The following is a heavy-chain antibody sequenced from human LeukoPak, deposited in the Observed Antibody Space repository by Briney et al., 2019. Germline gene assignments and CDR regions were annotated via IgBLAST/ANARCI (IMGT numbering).Heavy chain of an antibody. D-gene: IGHD2-2*01. CDR2: IYHSGST. J-gene: IGHJ4*02. CDR3: ARHVEYQLDY. CDR1: GYFISSGYY. Sequence: SETLSLTCAVSGYFISSGYYWGWIRPPPGTGLEWIGSIYHSGSTYYNPSLKSRVTISVDTSKNQFSLKLSSVTAADTAVYYCARHVEYQLDYWGQGTLVTVSS. V-gene: IGHV4-38-2*01.